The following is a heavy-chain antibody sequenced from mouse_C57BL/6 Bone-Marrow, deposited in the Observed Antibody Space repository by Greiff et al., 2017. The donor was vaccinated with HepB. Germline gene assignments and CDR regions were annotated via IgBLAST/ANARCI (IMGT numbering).Heavy chain of an antibody. V-gene: IGHV5-17*01. J-gene: IGHJ2*01. CDR3: AKANWDFDY. CDR1: GFTFSDYG. Sequence: DVKLVESGGGLVKPGGSLKLSCAASGFTFSDYGMHWVRQAPEKGLEWVAYISSGSSTIYYADTVKGRFTISRDNAKNTLFLQMTSLRSEDTAMYYCAKANWDFDYWGQGTTLTVSS. CDR2: ISSGSSTI. D-gene: IGHD4-1*01.